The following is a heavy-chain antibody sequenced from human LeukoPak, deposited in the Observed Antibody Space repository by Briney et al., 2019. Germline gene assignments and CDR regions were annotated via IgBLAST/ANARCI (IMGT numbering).Heavy chain of an antibody. J-gene: IGHJ4*02. Sequence: GGSLRLSCAASGFSFDNYWMSWVRQAPGKGLEWGASMREDGSDKYYVSSVTGRFTISRDNAKNSLYLQMNSLRAEDTAVYYCARDLVGGSPGLGYYFDCWGQGTLVTVSS. CDR3: ARDLVGGSPGLGYYFDC. CDR1: GFSFDNYW. CDR2: MREDGSDK. V-gene: IGHV3-7*01. D-gene: IGHD2-15*01.